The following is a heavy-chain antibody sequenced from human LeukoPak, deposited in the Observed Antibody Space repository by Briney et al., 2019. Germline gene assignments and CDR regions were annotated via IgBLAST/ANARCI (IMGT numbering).Heavy chain of an antibody. V-gene: IGHV3-23*01. J-gene: IGHJ4*02. CDR1: GFTFTNYA. CDR2: IFGNTCST. CDR3: AKDRTYHSDFSAYYFSPPLQQY. Sequence: GGSLRLSCVASGFTFTNYAMSWVRQAPGKGLEWVSGIFGNTCSTYYADSVKGRVTVSRDNSRNTVYLQMNSLRAEDTAVYYCAKDRTYHSDFSAYYFSPPLQQYWGQGTLVTVSS. D-gene: IGHD3-22*01.